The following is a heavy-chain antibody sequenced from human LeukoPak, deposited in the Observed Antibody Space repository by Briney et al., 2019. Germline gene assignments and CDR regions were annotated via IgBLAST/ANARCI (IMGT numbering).Heavy chain of an antibody. Sequence: ASVKVSCKVSGYTLTELSMHWVRQAPGKGLEWMGGFDPEDGETIYAQKFQGRVTMTEDTSTDTAYMELSSLRSEDTAVYYCATGAFSPAANGLLGETTKYYYYMDVWGKGTTVTVSS. D-gene: IGHD2-2*01. CDR2: FDPEDGET. V-gene: IGHV1-24*01. CDR1: GYTLTELS. J-gene: IGHJ6*03. CDR3: ATGAFSPAANGLLGETTKYYYYMDV.